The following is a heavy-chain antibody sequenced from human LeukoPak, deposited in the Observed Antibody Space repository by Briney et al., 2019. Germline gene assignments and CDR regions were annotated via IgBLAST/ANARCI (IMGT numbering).Heavy chain of an antibody. CDR2: INHSGST. Sequence: SETLSLTCAVYGGSFSGYYWSWIRQPPGKGLEWIGEINHSGSTKYNPSLKSRATISVDTSKNQFSLKLSSVTAADTAVYYCARGRGGSYYYYYMDVWGKGTTVTVSS. CDR1: GGSFSGYY. D-gene: IGHD3-10*01. V-gene: IGHV4-34*01. J-gene: IGHJ6*03. CDR3: ARGRGGSYYYYYMDV.